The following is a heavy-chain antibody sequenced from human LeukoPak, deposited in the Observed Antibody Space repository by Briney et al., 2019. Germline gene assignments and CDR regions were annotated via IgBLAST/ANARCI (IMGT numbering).Heavy chain of an antibody. CDR3: ARQISDYYYYYMDV. Sequence: SETLSLTCTVSGGSISSSNYYWGWIRQPPGKGLEWIGTIYYSGTTYYNPSLESRVTISEDPSKNQFSLTLRSVTAADTAVYYCARQISDYYYYYMDVWGKGTTVTVSS. J-gene: IGHJ6*03. V-gene: IGHV4-39*01. D-gene: IGHD3-10*01. CDR1: GGSISSSNYY. CDR2: IYYSGTT.